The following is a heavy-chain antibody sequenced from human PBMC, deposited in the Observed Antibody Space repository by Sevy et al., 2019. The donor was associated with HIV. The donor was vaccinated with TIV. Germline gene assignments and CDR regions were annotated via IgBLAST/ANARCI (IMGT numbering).Heavy chain of an antibody. V-gene: IGHV3-48*03. CDR3: ARARDYYNSVGPYYFHY. D-gene: IGHD3-22*01. J-gene: IGHJ4*02. CDR2: ITSSGSTI. Sequence: GGSLRLSCAASGFIFTTYEMNWVRQAPGKGLEWVSYITSSGSTIYYADSVKGRFSISRDNVKNSLYLQMNNLRAEDTAVYYCARARDYYNSVGPYYFHYWGQGTLVTVSS. CDR1: GFIFTTYE.